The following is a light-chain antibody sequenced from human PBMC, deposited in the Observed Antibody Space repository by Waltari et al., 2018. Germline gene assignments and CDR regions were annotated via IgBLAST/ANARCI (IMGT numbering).Light chain of an antibody. V-gene: IGKV4-1*01. CDR3: QQYYSTPPT. CDR2: WAS. J-gene: IGKJ1*01. Sequence: IVMTQSPDSLAVSLGERATINCKSSQSVLYSSNNKNYLAWYQQKPGQPPKLLIYWASTRESRVPDRFSGSGSGTDFTLTISSLQAEDVAVYYCQQYYSTPPTFGQGTKVEIK. CDR1: QSVLYSSNNKNY.